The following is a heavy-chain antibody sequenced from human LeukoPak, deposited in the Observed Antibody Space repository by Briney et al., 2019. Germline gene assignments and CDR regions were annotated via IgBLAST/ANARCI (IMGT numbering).Heavy chain of an antibody. D-gene: IGHD3-3*01. CDR3: ARIYDFWSGGISPPYYFDY. CDR1: GYSFTSYW. Sequence: GESQKISCKGSGYSFTSYWIGWVRQMPGKGLEWMGIIYHGDSDTRYSPSFQGQVTISADKSISTAYLQWSSLKASDTAMYYCARIYDFWSGGISPPYYFDYWGQGTLVTVSS. V-gene: IGHV5-51*01. J-gene: IGHJ4*02. CDR2: IYHGDSDT.